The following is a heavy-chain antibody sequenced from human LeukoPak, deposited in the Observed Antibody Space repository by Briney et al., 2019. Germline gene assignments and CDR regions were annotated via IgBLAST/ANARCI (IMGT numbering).Heavy chain of an antibody. D-gene: IGHD6-19*01. Sequence: SETLSLTCAVSGGSISSSNWWSWVRQPPGKGLEWIGEIYHSGSTNYNPSLKSRVTISVDTSKNQFSLKLSSVTAADTAVFYCARVSSGRYFFDYCGQGTLVTVSS. CDR2: IYHSGST. J-gene: IGHJ4*02. CDR1: GGSISSSNW. V-gene: IGHV4-4*02. CDR3: ARVSSGRYFFDY.